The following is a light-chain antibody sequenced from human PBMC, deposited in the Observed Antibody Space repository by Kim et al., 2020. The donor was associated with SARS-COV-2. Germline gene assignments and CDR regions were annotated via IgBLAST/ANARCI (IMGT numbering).Light chain of an antibody. V-gene: IGLV6-57*03. CDR2: QDK. CDR3: QSYDRTNVV. CDR1: GGSIASDY. J-gene: IGLJ3*02. Sequence: GETVTISCTRTGGSIASDYVQWYQQRPGSAPTTVIYQDKQRPSGVPDRFSGSFDTSSNSVSLTISGLKTEDEADYYCQSYDRTNVVFGGGTQLTVL.